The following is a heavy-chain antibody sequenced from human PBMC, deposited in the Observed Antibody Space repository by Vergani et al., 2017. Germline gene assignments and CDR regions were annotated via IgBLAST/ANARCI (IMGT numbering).Heavy chain of an antibody. CDR2: IIAYNSNT. Sequence: HLLQSGAEVKNPVSSLNFSCKASFYTFTKFFITFVRQAPGQFLHFMGWIIAYNSNTNFSQKLHCIVFMTTYTSTRTAYMELRSLRSDDTAVYYCARGGGQTALDLWGQGTLVTVSS. CDR3: ARGGGQTALDL. D-gene: IGHD5-18*01. CDR1: FYTFTKFF. J-gene: IGHJ4*02. V-gene: IGHV1-18*01.